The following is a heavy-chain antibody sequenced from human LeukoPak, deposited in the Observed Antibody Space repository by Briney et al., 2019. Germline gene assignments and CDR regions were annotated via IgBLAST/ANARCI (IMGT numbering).Heavy chain of an antibody. D-gene: IGHD3-22*01. V-gene: IGHV4-34*01. CDR2: INHSGST. CDR1: GGSFSGYY. CDR3: ARREAQDPDDDYYDSSGYPSQYFQH. J-gene: IGHJ1*01. Sequence: SETLSLTCAVYGGSFSGYYWSWIRQPPGKGLEWIGEINHSGSTNYNPSLKSRVTISVDTSKNQFSLKLSSVTAADTAVYYCARREAQDPDDDYYDSSGYPSQYFQHWGQGTLVTVSS.